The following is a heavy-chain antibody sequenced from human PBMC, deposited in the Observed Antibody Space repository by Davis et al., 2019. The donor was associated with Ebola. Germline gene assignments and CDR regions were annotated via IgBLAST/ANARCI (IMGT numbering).Heavy chain of an antibody. V-gene: IGHV1-8*02. J-gene: IGHJ5*02. CDR2: MNPNSGNT. D-gene: IGHD6-6*01. CDR3: ARGPRIAARSSPTKNWFDP. Sequence: ASVKVSCKASAYTFSTYGINWVRQATGQGLEWMGWMNPNSGNTGYAQKFQGRVTMTRSTSISTAYMELSSLRSEDTAVYYCARGPRIAARSSPTKNWFDPWGQGTLVTVSS. CDR1: AYTFSTYG.